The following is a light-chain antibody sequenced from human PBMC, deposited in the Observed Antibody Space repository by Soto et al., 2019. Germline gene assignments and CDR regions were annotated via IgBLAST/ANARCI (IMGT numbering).Light chain of an antibody. J-gene: IGKJ1*01. CDR2: AAS. Sequence: DIQMTQSPSSLSASVGDRVTITCRAKSSVSSYVNWYQQKPGKAPKRLIYAASSLQSGFPARFSGSVSVTAFTLTSSGLQPDDFATYYCQQSYSKWTFGQGTKVEIK. CDR1: SSVSSY. CDR3: QQSYSKWT. V-gene: IGKV1-39*01.